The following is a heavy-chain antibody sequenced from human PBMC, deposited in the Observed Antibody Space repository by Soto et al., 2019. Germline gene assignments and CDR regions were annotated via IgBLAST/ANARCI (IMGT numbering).Heavy chain of an antibody. CDR1: GFSFSNYA. D-gene: IGHD3-10*01. Sequence: LRLSCAASGFSFSNYAMNWVRQAPGKVLEWVSAISAGGSNTNYADSVKGRFTISSDNSKNTLYLQMNGLRADDTAVYYCARDSGYGSGASVNHYLDYWGHGTLVTVSS. V-gene: IGHV3-23*01. J-gene: IGHJ4*01. CDR2: ISAGGSNT. CDR3: ARDSGYGSGASVNHYLDY.